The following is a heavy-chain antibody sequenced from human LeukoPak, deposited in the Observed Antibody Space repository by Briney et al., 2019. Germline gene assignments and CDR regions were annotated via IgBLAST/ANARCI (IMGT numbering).Heavy chain of an antibody. Sequence: PSETLSLTCTVSDGSISSGDYYWSWIRQPPGKGLEWIGYIYYSGSTYYNPSLKSRVTISVDTSKNQFSLKLSSVTAADTAVYYCAREGSGSSTDAFDIWGQGTMVTVSS. CDR2: IYYSGST. CDR1: DGSISSGDYY. D-gene: IGHD3-10*01. CDR3: AREGSGSSTDAFDI. V-gene: IGHV4-30-4*01. J-gene: IGHJ3*02.